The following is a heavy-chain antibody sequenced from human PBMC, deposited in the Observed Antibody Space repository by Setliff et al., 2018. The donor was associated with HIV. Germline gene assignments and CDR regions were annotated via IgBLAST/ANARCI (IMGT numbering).Heavy chain of an antibody. V-gene: IGHV1-69*10. CDR3: ARVRYCSGGSCYGGEYWFDP. CDR1: GGTFSSYA. J-gene: IGHJ5*02. D-gene: IGHD2-15*01. CDR2: IIPILGIA. Sequence: ASVKVSCKASGGTFSSYAISWVRQAPGQGLEWMGGIIPILGIANYAQKFQGRLTMTRDTSTSTVYMELSSLRSEDTAVYYCARVRYCSGGSCYGGEYWFDPWGQGTLVTVSS.